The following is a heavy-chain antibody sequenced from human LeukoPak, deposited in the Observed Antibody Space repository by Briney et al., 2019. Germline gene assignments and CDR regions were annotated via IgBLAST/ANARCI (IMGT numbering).Heavy chain of an antibody. D-gene: IGHD5-24*01. CDR3: AKARRDGYEIDPVDY. J-gene: IGHJ4*02. CDR2: IRYDGSNK. CDR1: RFTFSSHG. Sequence: GGSLRLSCAASRFTFSSHGMHWVRQAPDKGLEGVTFIRYDGSNKYYADSVKGRFTISRDNSKDTLYLQMNSLRAEDTAVYYCAKARRDGYEIDPVDYWGQGTLVTVSS. V-gene: IGHV3-30*02.